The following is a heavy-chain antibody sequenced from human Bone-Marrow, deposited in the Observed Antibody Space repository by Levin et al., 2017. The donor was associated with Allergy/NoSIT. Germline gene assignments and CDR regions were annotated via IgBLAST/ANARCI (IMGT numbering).Heavy chain of an antibody. CDR2: ITGSSGAI. Sequence: GGSLRLSCAASGFIFSNYDMNWVRQAPGKGLEWLSFITGSSGAIYYADSVKGRFTISRDNANNSLYLQMNSLRADDTAVYYCVRRVDSWGQGTLVTVSS. J-gene: IGHJ4*02. CDR3: VRRVDS. CDR1: GFIFSNYD. V-gene: IGHV3-48*04.